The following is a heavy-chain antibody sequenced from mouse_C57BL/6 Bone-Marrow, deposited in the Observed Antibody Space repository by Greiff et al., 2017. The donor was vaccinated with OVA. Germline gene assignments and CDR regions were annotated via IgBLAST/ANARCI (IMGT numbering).Heavy chain of an antibody. Sequence: QVQLQQSGAELVKPGASVKLSCKASGYTFTSYWMHWVKQRPGQGLEWIGMIHPKSGSTNYNEKFKGKATLTVDKSSSTAYMQLSSLTSEDSAVYYCAHYDGRYYAFDYWGQGTSVTVSS. J-gene: IGHJ4*01. D-gene: IGHD1-1*01. CDR3: AHYDGRYYAFDY. V-gene: IGHV1-64*01. CDR2: IHPKSGST. CDR1: GYTFTSYW.